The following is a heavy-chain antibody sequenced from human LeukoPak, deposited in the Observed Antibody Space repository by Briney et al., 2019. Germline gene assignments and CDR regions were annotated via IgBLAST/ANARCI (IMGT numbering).Heavy chain of an antibody. CDR3: ARAVSSSWYYFDY. V-gene: IGHV4-39*07. CDR2: IYYSGST. J-gene: IGHJ4*02. D-gene: IGHD6-13*01. Sequence: PSETLSLTCTVSGGSISSSSYYWGWIRQPPGKGLEWIGSIYYSGSTYYNPSLKSRVTISVDTSKNQFSLKLSSVTAADTAVYYCARAVSSSWYYFDYWGQGTLVTVSS. CDR1: GGSISSSSYY.